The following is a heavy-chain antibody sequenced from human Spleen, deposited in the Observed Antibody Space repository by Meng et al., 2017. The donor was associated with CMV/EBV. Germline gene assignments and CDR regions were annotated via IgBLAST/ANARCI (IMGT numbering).Heavy chain of an antibody. V-gene: IGHV3-23*01. CDR2: ISGSGGST. Sequence: GESLKISCAASGFTFSSYAMSWVRQAPGKGLEWVSAISGSGGSTYYADSVKGRFTISRDNSKNTLYLQMNSLRAEDTAVYYCARAFICGGDCLPYDNLADYWGQGTLVTVSS. D-gene: IGHD2-21*01. CDR3: ARAFICGGDCLPYDNLADY. CDR1: GFTFSSYA. J-gene: IGHJ4*02.